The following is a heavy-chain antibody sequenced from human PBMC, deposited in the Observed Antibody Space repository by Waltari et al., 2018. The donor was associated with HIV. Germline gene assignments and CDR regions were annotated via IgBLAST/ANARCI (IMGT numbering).Heavy chain of an antibody. CDR2: ISWNSGTI. J-gene: IGHJ1*01. V-gene: IGHV3-9*01. D-gene: IGHD6-13*01. Sequence: EVLMVESGGGSVQPGRSFRPPCPALGCRFGHLCMHLVRQAPGKGLEWVSGISWNSGTIGYADSVKGRFTISRDNAKNSLYLQMNSLRAEDTALYYCARDLSSSWLSGAEYLQHWGQGTLVTVSS. CDR3: ARDLSSSWLSGAEYLQH. CDR1: GCRFGHLC.